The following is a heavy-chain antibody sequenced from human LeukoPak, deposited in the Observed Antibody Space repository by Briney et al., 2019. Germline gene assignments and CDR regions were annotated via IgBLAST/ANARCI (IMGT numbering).Heavy chain of an antibody. CDR3: ASHYSSSYYFDY. V-gene: IGHV4-59*01. Sequence: PSETLSLTCTVSGGSISSYYWSWIRQPPGKGLEWIGYIYYSGSTNYNPSLKSRVTISVDTSKNQFSLKLSSVTAADTAVYYCASHYSSSYYFDYWGQGTLVTVSS. J-gene: IGHJ4*02. CDR1: GGSISSYY. CDR2: IYYSGST. D-gene: IGHD6-6*01.